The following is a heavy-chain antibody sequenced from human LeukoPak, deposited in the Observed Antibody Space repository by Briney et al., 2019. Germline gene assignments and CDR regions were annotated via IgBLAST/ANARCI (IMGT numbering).Heavy chain of an antibody. CDR1: GGSISSGGYS. J-gene: IGHJ4*02. CDR3: ASSLSRYYYDSSGYAFDY. D-gene: IGHD3-22*01. V-gene: IGHV4-30-2*01. CDR2: IYHSGST. Sequence: SQTLSLTCAVSGGSISSGGYSWNWIRRPPGKGLEWIGYIYHSGSTYYNPSLKSRVTISVDRSKNQFSLKLSSVTAADTAVYYCASSLSRYYYDSSGYAFDYWGQGTLVTVSS.